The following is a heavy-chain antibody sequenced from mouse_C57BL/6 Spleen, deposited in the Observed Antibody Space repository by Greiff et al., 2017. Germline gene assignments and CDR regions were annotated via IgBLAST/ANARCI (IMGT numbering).Heavy chain of an antibody. CDR2: INYDGSST. Sequence: EVMLVESEGGLVQPGSSMKLSCTASGFTFSDYYMAWVRQVPEKGLEWVANINYDGSSTYYLDSLKSRFIISRDNAKNILYLQMSSLKSEDTATXYCARDTTPVGYYFDYWGQGTTLTVSS. CDR1: GFTFSDYY. J-gene: IGHJ2*01. V-gene: IGHV5-16*01. CDR3: ARDTTPVGYYFDY. D-gene: IGHD1-1*01.